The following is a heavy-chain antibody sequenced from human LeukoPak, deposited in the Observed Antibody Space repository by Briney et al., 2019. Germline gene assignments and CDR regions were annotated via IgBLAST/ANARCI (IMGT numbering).Heavy chain of an antibody. CDR1: GGSISSYY. V-gene: IGHV4-59*01. D-gene: IGHD2-21*02. CDR2: IYYSGST. Sequence: SETLSLTCTVSGGSISSYYWSWIRQPPGKGLECIGYIYYSGSTNYNPSLKSSGTKSIDTSKNQFTLKLSSVTAADTAVYYCARGVVVTALDYWGQGTLVTVSS. J-gene: IGHJ4*02. CDR3: ARGVVVTALDY.